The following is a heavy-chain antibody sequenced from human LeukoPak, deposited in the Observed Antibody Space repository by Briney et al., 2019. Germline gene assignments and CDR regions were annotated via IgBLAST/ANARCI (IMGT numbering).Heavy chain of an antibody. CDR2: INHSGST. Sequence: SETLSLTCAVYGGSFSGYYWSWIRQPPGKGLEWIGEINHSGSTNYNPSLKSRVTISVDTSKNQFSLKLSSVTAADTAVYYCARGVVRFLEWFPYYFDYWGQGTLVTVSS. V-gene: IGHV4-34*01. CDR1: GGSFSGYY. CDR3: ARGVVRFLEWFPYYFDY. D-gene: IGHD3-3*01. J-gene: IGHJ4*02.